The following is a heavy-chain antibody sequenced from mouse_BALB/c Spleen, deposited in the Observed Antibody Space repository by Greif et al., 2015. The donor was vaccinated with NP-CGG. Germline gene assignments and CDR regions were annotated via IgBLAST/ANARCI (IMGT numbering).Heavy chain of an antibody. V-gene: IGHV1-54*03. CDR3: ARGGLPWFAY. CDR1: GYAFTNYL. Sequence: QVQLKESGAELVRPGTSVKVSCKASGYAFTNYLIEWVKQRPGQGLEWIGVINPGSGGTNYNEKFKGKATLTADKSSSTAYMQLSSLTSDDSAVYFCARGGLPWFAYWGQGTLVTVSA. J-gene: IGHJ3*01. CDR2: INPGSGGT. D-gene: IGHD2-10*01.